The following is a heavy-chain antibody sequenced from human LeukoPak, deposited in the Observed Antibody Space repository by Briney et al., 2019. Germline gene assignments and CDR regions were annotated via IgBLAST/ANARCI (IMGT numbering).Heavy chain of an antibody. J-gene: IGHJ4*02. Sequence: SSVTVSCKHSADIFRSYAINWVRQAPGQGLEWMGRIIPLQGVVSYGQKLQTRVTISADKSTSTAYMEVSSWRFEHTAVYFCARERRCSARKCDAADLDICGQGTLVTVSS. CDR2: IIPLQGVV. CDR3: ARERRCSARKCDAADLDI. D-gene: IGHD2-15*01. V-gene: IGHV1-69*04. CDR1: ADIFRSYA.